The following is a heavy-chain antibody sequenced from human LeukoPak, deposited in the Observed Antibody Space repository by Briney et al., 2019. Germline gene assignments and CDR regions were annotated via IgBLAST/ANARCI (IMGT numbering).Heavy chain of an antibody. J-gene: IGHJ4*02. CDR1: GFTFGSYV. Sequence: GGSLRLSCEASGFTFGSYVMSWVRQAPGKGLEWVSVIYSGGTIFYADSVKGRFTISRDNSKNTVYLEMNSLRAEDTAVYYCARDGENHYYDYWGQGTLVTVST. CDR2: IYSGGTI. V-gene: IGHV3-66*01. CDR3: ARDGENHYYDY. D-gene: IGHD7-27*01.